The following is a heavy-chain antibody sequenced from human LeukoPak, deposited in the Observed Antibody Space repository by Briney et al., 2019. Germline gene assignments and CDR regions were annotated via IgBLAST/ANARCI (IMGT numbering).Heavy chain of an antibody. D-gene: IGHD6-19*01. J-gene: IGHJ6*03. V-gene: IGHV3-9*01. Sequence: GGSLRLSCAASGFTFSSYEMNWVRQAPGKGLEWVSGISWNSGSIGYADSVKGRFTISRDNAKNSLYLQMNSLRAEDTALYYCAKDGSTKYSSGWYRDYYYYMDVWGKGTTVTISS. CDR3: AKDGSTKYSSGWYRDYYYYMDV. CDR2: ISWNSGSI. CDR1: GFTFSSYE.